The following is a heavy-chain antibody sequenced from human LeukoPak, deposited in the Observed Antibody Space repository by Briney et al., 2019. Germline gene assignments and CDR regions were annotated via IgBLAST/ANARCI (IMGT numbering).Heavy chain of an antibody. J-gene: IGHJ4*02. CDR2: IIPKFGTP. Sequence: GASVKVSCKLSGGTFSRFAISWVRQAPGQGLEWTGGIIPKFGTPNYAQKFQDTVTIIADESTSTVYMEVSSLRSEDTAVYYCAREKLSFFDSSGYFDYWGQGTLVTVSS. CDR3: AREKLSFFDSSGYFDY. CDR1: GGTFSRFA. D-gene: IGHD3-22*01. V-gene: IGHV1-69*13.